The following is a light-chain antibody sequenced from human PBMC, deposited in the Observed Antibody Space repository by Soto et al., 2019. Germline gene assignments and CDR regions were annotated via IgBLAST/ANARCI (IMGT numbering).Light chain of an antibody. CDR2: STS. CDR1: QGIRDA. Sequence: DIQMTQSPSSLSASVGDRVTTTCRANQGIRDALGWYQQKPGKVPKRLIYSTSRLQSGVPSRFSGSGSETEFTRTISSLQPEDFATYYCLQNSDYPFTFGQGTRL. V-gene: IGKV1-17*01. J-gene: IGKJ2*01. CDR3: LQNSDYPFT.